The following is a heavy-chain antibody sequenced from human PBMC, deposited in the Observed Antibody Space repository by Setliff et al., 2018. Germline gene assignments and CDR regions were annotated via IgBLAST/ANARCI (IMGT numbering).Heavy chain of an antibody. V-gene: IGHV4-38-2*01. D-gene: IGHD2-2*01. J-gene: IGHJ3*02. CDR3: ARALGYCSRTSCYADAFDI. CDR2: MYHSGST. CDR1: GYSISSDYY. Sequence: SETLSLTCAVSGYSISSDYYWGWIRQPPGKGLEWIGSMYHSGSTYYNPSLKSRVTISVDTSKKQFSLKLNYVTAADTAVYYCARALGYCSRTSCYADAFDIWGQGTMVTVSS.